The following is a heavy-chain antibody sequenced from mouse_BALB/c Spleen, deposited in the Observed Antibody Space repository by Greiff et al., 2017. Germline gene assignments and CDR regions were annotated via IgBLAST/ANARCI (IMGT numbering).Heavy chain of an antibody. CDR2: ISYSGST. V-gene: IGHV3-2*02. Sequence: EVKLLESGPGLVKPSQSLSLTCTVTGYSITSDYAWNWIRQFPGNKLEWMGYISYSGSTSYNPSLKSRISITRDTSKNQFFLQLNSVTTEDTATYYCARAPHYYGSRDWFAYWGQGTLVTVSA. D-gene: IGHD1-1*01. CDR3: ARAPHYYGSRDWFAY. CDR1: GYSITSDYA. J-gene: IGHJ3*01.